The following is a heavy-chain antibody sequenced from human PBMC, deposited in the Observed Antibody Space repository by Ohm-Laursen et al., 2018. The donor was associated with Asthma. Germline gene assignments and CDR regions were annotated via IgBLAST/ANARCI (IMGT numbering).Heavy chain of an antibody. J-gene: IGHJ6*02. CDR1: GFTFSSYG. CDR3: ARDMAYYYGSGSYYNARGYYYYGMDV. CDR2: IWYDGSNK. Sequence: SLRLSCAASGFTFSSYGMHWVRQAPGKGLEWVAVIWYDGSNKYYADSVKGRFTISRDNSKNTLYLQMNSLRAEDTAVYYCARDMAYYYGSGSYYNARGYYYYGMDVWGQGTTVTVSS. V-gene: IGHV3-33*01. D-gene: IGHD3-10*01.